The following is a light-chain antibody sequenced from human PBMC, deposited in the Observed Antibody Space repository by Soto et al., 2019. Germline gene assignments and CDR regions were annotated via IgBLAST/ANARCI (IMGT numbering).Light chain of an antibody. V-gene: IGKV3-11*01. CDR1: QSVSSN. Sequence: EIVMTQSPATLSVSPGEVATVSCRASQSVSSNLAWYQQKPGQAPRLLIYDASNRATGIPARFSGSGSGTDFTLTISSLEPEDFAVYYCQQRFNWLTFGGGTKVEIK. J-gene: IGKJ4*01. CDR2: DAS. CDR3: QQRFNWLT.